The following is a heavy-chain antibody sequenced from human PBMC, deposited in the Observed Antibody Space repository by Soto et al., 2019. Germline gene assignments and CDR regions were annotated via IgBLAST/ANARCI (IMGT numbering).Heavy chain of an antibody. CDR3: ARYGSSDNYYYYGMDV. J-gene: IGHJ6*02. CDR1: GGTFSSYA. V-gene: IGHV1-69*13. CDR2: IIPIFGTA. Sequence: SVKVSCKASGGTFSSYAISWVRQAPGQGLEWMGGIIPIFGTANYAQKFQGRVTITADESTSTAYMELSSLRSEDTAVYYCARYGSSDNYYYYGMDVWGQGTTVTVSS. D-gene: IGHD6-6*01.